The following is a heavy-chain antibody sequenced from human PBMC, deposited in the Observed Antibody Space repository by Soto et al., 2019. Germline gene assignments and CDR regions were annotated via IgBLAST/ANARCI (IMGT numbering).Heavy chain of an antibody. V-gene: IGHV1-18*01. CDR3: AREYGMDV. CDR2: ISGYNHNT. J-gene: IGHJ6*02. CDR1: GYSFNTYA. Sequence: QVQLVQSGAEVKKPGASVKVSCKASGYSFNTYAISWVRQAPGQGLEWMGWISGYNHNTNYAGKFKGRVTVTADRSTSTAYMELRSLTSNDTAVYYCAREYGMDVWGQGTPVTVS.